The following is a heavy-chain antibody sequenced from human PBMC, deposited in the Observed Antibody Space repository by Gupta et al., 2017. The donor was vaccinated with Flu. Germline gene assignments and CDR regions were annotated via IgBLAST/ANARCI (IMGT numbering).Heavy chain of an antibody. V-gene: IGHV1-69*01. Sequence: QVQLVQSGAEVKKPGSSVKVSCKASGGTFSSYAISWVRQAPGQGLEWMGGIIPIFGTANYAQKFQGRVTITADESTSTAYMELSSLRSEDTAVYYCARTSGSYSRPRLGCFDPWGQGTLVTVSS. CDR2: IIPIFGTA. D-gene: IGHD1-26*01. CDR3: ARTSGSYSRPRLGCFDP. CDR1: GGTFSSYA. J-gene: IGHJ5*02.